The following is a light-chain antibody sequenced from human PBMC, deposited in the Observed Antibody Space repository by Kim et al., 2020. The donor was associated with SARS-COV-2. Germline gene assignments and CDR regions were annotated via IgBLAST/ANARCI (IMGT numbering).Light chain of an antibody. CDR1: QSVSSY. CDR3: QQRSNWPPGLT. V-gene: IGKV3-11*01. CDR2: DAS. J-gene: IGKJ4*01. Sequence: EIVLTQSPATLSLSPGERATLSCRASQSVSSYLAWYQQKPGQAPRLLIYDASNRATGIPARFSGSGSETDFTLTISSLEPEDFAVYYCQQRSNWPPGLTFGGGTKVDIK.